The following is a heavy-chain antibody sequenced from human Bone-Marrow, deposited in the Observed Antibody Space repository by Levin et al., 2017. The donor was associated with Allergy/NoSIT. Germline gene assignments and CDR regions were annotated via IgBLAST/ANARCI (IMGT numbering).Heavy chain of an antibody. Sequence: SETLSLTCTVSGGSVNSGSYYWSWIRQSPGKGLEWVGYVYYSGSTNYKPSLKSRVTISIDTSKNQFSLKVRSVTAADTGVYYCARSATVSMYMGYWGQGTLVTVSS. CDR2: VYYSGST. V-gene: IGHV4-61*01. J-gene: IGHJ4*02. D-gene: IGHD4-17*01. CDR3: ARSATVSMYMGY. CDR1: GGSVNSGSYY.